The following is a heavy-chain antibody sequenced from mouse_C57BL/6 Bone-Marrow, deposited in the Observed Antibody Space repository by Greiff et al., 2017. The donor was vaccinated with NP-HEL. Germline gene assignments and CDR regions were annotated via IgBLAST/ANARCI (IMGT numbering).Heavy chain of an antibody. Sequence: QVQLQQSGAELMKPGASVKLSCKATGYTFTGYWIEWVKQRPGHGLEWIGEILPGSGSTNYNEKFKGKATFTADTSSNTAYMQLSSLTTEDSAIYYCASRYGSSPTWFAYWGQGTLVTVSA. J-gene: IGHJ3*01. CDR2: ILPGSGST. CDR3: ASRYGSSPTWFAY. CDR1: GYTFTGYW. V-gene: IGHV1-9*01. D-gene: IGHD1-1*01.